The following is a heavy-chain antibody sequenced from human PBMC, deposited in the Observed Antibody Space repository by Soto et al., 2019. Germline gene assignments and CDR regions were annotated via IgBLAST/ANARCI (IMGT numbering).Heavy chain of an antibody. V-gene: IGHV1-8*01. Sequence: QVQLVQSGAEVKKPGASVKVSCKASGYTFTSYDINWVRQATGQGLEWMGWMNPNSGNTGYAQKFQGRVTMTRNTSISTAYMELGSLRSEDTAVYYCARRSRVFRWFDPWGQGTLVTVSS. CDR1: GYTFTSYD. J-gene: IGHJ5*02. CDR3: ARRSRVFRWFDP. CDR2: MNPNSGNT. D-gene: IGHD3-10*01.